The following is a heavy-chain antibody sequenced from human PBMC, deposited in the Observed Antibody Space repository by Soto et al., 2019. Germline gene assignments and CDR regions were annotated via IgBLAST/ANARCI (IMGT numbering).Heavy chain of an antibody. J-gene: IGHJ3*02. Sequence: EVQLLESGGGLVQPGGSLRLSCAASGFTFSSYAMSWVRQAPGKGLEWVSAISGSGGSTYYADSVKGRFTISRDNSKNTLYLQMNSLRAEDTAVYYCAKEALGGYCSGGSCYSGAFDIWGQGTMVTVSS. CDR1: GFTFSSYA. CDR2: ISGSGGST. D-gene: IGHD2-15*01. CDR3: AKEALGGYCSGGSCYSGAFDI. V-gene: IGHV3-23*01.